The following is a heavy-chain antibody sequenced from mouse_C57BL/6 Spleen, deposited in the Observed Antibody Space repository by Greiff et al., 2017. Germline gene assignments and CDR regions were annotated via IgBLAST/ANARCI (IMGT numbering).Heavy chain of an antibody. Sequence: VQVVESGAELVKPGASVKISCKASGYAFSSYWMNWVKQRPGKGLEWIGQIYPGDGDTNYNGKFKGKATLTADKSSSTAYMQLSSLTSEDSAVYFCARDLSMDYWGQGTSVTVSS. V-gene: IGHV1-80*01. D-gene: IGHD5-1*01. CDR1: GYAFSSYW. CDR2: IYPGDGDT. J-gene: IGHJ4*01. CDR3: ARDLSMDY.